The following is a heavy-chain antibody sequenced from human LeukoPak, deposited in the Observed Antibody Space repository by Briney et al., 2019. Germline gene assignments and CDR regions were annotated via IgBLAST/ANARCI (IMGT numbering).Heavy chain of an antibody. V-gene: IGHV4-59*01. CDR2: IYYSGST. J-gene: IGHJ5*02. CDR3: ARDLGYSRSNNWFDP. D-gene: IGHD6-13*01. CDR1: GGSISSYY. Sequence: PSETLSLTCTVSGGSISSYYWSWIRQPPGKGLEWIGYIYYSGSTNYNPSLKSRVTISVDTSKNQFSLKLSSVTAADTAVYYCARDLGYSRSNNWFDPWGQGTLVTVSS.